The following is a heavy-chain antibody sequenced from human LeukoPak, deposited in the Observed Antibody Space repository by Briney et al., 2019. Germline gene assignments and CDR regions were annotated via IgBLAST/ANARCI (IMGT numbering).Heavy chain of an antibody. CDR2: ISYSGST. CDR3: ARDSSLIWFDP. V-gene: IGHV4-59*12. Sequence: SETLSLTCSESGGSITVYYWNWVRQSPGKGLEWIGPISYSGSTNYNPSLTSRVTMSVETSKNQFSLKLSSVTAADMAVYYCARDSSLIWFDPWGQGTLVTVS. D-gene: IGHD3-16*01. J-gene: IGHJ5*02. CDR1: GGSITVYY.